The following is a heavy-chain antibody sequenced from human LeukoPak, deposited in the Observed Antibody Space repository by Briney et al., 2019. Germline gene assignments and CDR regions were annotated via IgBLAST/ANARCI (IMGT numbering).Heavy chain of an antibody. J-gene: IGHJ5*02. CDR1: GGSFSGYY. D-gene: IGHD6-13*01. CDR3: ARGYSSRYNWFDP. CDR2: IYTSGST. Sequence: SETLSLTCAVYGGSFSGYYWSWIRQPAGKGLEWIGRIYTSGSTDYDPSLKSRVTISVDTSKNQFSLELSSVTAADTAVYYCARGYSSRYNWFDPWGQGTLVTVSS. V-gene: IGHV4-59*10.